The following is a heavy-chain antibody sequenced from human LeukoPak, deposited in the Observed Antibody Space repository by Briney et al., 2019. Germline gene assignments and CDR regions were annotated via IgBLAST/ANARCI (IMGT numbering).Heavy chain of an antibody. Sequence: PSETLSLTCTVSGGSISSYYWSWIRQPPGKGLEWIGYIYYSGSTNYNPSLKSRVTISVDTSKNQFSLKLSSVTAADTAVYYCARVRSSGWLDYWGQGTLVIVSS. V-gene: IGHV4-59*01. CDR1: GGSISSYY. D-gene: IGHD6-19*01. J-gene: IGHJ4*02. CDR2: IYYSGST. CDR3: ARVRSSGWLDY.